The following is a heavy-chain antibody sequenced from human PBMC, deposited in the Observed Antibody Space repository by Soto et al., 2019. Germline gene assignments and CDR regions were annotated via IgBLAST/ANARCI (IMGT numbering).Heavy chain of an antibody. CDR3: ARDSLRQGYTYYFDY. CDR2: IYHSGST. D-gene: IGHD5-18*01. Sequence: SETLSLTCAVSGGSISSGGYSWSWIRQPPGKGLEWIGYIYHSGSTYYNPSLKSRVTISVDRSKNQFSLKLSSVTAADTAVYYCARDSLRQGYTYYFDYCGQGTLVTVSS. CDR1: GGSISSGGYS. J-gene: IGHJ4*02. V-gene: IGHV4-30-2*01.